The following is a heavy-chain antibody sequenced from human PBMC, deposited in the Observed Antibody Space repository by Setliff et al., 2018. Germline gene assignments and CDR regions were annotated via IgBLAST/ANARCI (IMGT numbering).Heavy chain of an antibody. CDR2: ISRGGGII. CDR3: AKDGIALMVYAILADC. CDR1: GFTFSTYS. V-gene: IGHV3-48*04. D-gene: IGHD2-8*01. J-gene: IGHJ4*02. Sequence: GGSLRLSCAASGFTFSTYSMNWVRQAPGKGLEWVSYISRGGGIIYYADSVRGRFTISRDDAKNTLYLQMNSLSAEDTAVYYCAKDGIALMVYAILADCWGQGTLVTVSS.